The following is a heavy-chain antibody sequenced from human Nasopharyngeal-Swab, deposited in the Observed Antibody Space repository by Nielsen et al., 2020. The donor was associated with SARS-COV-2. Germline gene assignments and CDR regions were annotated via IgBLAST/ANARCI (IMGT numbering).Heavy chain of an antibody. CDR2: ISWNSGST. Sequence: GGSLRLSCAASGFTFDDYAMHWVRQALGKGLEWVSGISWNSGSTGYADSVKGRFTISRDNAKNSLYLQMNSLRAEDTALYYCAKDNGSGWYEFDYWGQGTLVTVSS. J-gene: IGHJ4*02. V-gene: IGHV3-9*01. CDR1: GFTFDDYA. CDR3: AKDNGSGWYEFDY. D-gene: IGHD6-19*01.